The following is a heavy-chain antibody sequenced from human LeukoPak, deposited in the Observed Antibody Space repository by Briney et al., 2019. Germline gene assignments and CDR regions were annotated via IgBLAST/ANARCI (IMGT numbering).Heavy chain of an antibody. CDR3: ARGGGSTRIDY. D-gene: IGHD3-16*01. V-gene: IGHV4-61*02. Sequence: SQTLSLTCSASGDSIRSGTYYWSWLRQPAGKGLEWIGRIYTSGNTNYNPSLKSRVTISVDTSKNQFSLKLSSVTAADTAVYYCARGGGSTRIDYWGQGTLVTVSS. CDR1: GDSIRSGTYY. CDR2: IYTSGNT. J-gene: IGHJ4*02.